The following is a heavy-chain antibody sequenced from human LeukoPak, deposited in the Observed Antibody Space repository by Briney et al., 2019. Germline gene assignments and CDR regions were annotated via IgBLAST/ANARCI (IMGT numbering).Heavy chain of an antibody. CDR1: GFTFRDYS. Sequence: GGSLRLSCAASGFTFRDYSMNWVRQAPGKGLEWVSSISSSSRFLYYAGSVKGRFIISRDNAKKSLYLQMNSLRAEDMAVYYCVKDLMGAGATTAYLHHWGQGTLVTVSS. CDR3: VKDLMGAGATTAYLHH. CDR2: ISSSSRFL. J-gene: IGHJ1*01. V-gene: IGHV3-21*01. D-gene: IGHD1-26*01.